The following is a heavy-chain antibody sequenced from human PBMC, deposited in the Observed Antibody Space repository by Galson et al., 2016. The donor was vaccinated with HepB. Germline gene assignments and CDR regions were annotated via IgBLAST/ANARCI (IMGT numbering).Heavy chain of an antibody. Sequence: SLRLSCAVSGFTVSSDYMSWVRQAPGKELEWVSVIYSGGDTYYADSVKGRFTIPRDNSKNTLYLQMSSLRTEDTAVYFCARDPGLRNGMGGWGKGTTVTVSS. CDR3: ARDPGLRNGMGG. CDR2: IYSGGDT. CDR1: GFTVSSDY. D-gene: IGHD4-17*01. V-gene: IGHV3-66*02. J-gene: IGHJ6*04.